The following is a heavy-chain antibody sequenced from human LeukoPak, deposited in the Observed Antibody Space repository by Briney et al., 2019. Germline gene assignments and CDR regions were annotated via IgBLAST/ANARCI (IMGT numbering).Heavy chain of an antibody. D-gene: IGHD6-6*01. Sequence: SPSETLSLTCTVSGYSISSGYYWGWVRQPPGKGLEWIGTISYSGTTYYSPSLKSRVTISLDTSKNQFSLKLSSVTAADTAIYYCARDFSSSSTVYYYYYMDVWGKGTTVTVSS. J-gene: IGHJ6*03. CDR2: ISYSGTT. CDR1: GYSISSGYY. CDR3: ARDFSSSSTVYYYYYMDV. V-gene: IGHV4-38-2*02.